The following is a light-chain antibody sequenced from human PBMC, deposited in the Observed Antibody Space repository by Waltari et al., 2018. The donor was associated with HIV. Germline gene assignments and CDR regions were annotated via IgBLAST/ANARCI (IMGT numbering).Light chain of an antibody. V-gene: IGLV1-47*01. Sequence: QSVLTQPPSASGTPGQRVTISCSASSSHIGSHYVYWYKQLPGTTPKLLIYRNNQRPSGVPDRFSGSKSGTSASLAISGLRSEDEADYYCAAWDDSLSGWVFGGGTKLTVL. CDR1: SSHIGSHY. CDR3: AAWDDSLSGWV. CDR2: RNN. J-gene: IGLJ3*02.